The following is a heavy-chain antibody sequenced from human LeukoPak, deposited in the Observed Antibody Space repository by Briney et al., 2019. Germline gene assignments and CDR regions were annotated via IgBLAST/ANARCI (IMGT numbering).Heavy chain of an antibody. CDR3: AKDNTVIQLVGRRRGHFDY. D-gene: IGHD5-18*01. J-gene: IGHJ4*02. V-gene: IGHV3-11*01. Sequence: GGSLRLSCAACGFTYCDFYMSWLPQAPGKGREGGSFISSSGRNLYYADSVKGRFTISRDNAKNSLYLQMNSLRAEDTAVYYCAKDNTVIQLVGRRRGHFDYWGQGTLVTVSS. CDR2: ISSSGRNL. CDR1: GFTYCDFY.